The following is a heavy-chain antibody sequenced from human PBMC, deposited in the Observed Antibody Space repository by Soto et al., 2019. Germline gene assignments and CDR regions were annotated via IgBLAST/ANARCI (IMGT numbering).Heavy chain of an antibody. V-gene: IGHV4-59*11. Sequence: SETLSLTCTVSGGSMSSQYWSWIRQPPGKGLQWVGYVHFSGNTFYNPSLKTRVTISVDTTKNQFSLRLSSVTAADTAVYYCARGGWSLDEWGQGTLVTVSS. CDR1: GGSMSSQY. CDR3: ARGGWSLDE. CDR2: VHFSGNT. J-gene: IGHJ4*02. D-gene: IGHD6-19*01.